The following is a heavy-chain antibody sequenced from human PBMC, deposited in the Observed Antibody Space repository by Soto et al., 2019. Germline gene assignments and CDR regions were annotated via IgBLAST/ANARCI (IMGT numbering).Heavy chain of an antibody. D-gene: IGHD2-2*01. J-gene: IGHJ3*02. V-gene: IGHV3-23*01. CDR3: ARVRIVQLLSAFAGPFDI. CDR2: ISGSGGST. Sequence: PGGSLRLSCAASGFTFSSYAMSWVRQAPGKGLEWVSAISGSGGSTYYADSVKGRFTISRDNSKNTLYLQMNSLRAEDTAVYYCARVRIVQLLSAFAGPFDIWGQGTMVPVSS. CDR1: GFTFSSYA.